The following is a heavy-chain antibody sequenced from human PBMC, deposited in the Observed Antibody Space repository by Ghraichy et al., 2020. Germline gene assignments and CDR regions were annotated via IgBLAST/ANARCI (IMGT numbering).Heavy chain of an antibody. Sequence: SETLSLTCTVSGGSISSSSYYWGWIRQPPGKGLEWIGSIYYSGSTYYNPSLKSRVTISVDTSKNQFSLKLSSVTAADTAVYYCARHWRTVTRGSMDVWGQGTTVTVSS. CDR2: IYYSGST. D-gene: IGHD4-17*01. V-gene: IGHV4-39*01. CDR3: ARHWRTVTRGSMDV. J-gene: IGHJ6*02. CDR1: GGSISSSSYY.